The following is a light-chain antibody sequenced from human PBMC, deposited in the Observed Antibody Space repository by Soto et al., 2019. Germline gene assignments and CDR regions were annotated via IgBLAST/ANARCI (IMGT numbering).Light chain of an antibody. Sequence: DVVMTQSPLSLPVTLGQPASISCRSSQSLLHSDGNTYLNWFQQRPGQSPRRLIYRVSNRDSGVPDRFSGSGSGTVFTLKISRVEAEDVGVYYCMQGTRWPPWTFGQGTKVEIK. J-gene: IGKJ1*01. CDR1: QSLLHSDGNTY. V-gene: IGKV2-30*02. CDR2: RVS. CDR3: MQGTRWPPWT.